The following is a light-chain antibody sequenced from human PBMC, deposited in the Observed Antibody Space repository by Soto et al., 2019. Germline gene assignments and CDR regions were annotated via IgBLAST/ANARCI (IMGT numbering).Light chain of an antibody. CDR1: QGISSY. Sequence: DIQLTQSPSFLSASLGDRVTITCQASQGISSYLAWYQQKPGKAPKLLIYAASTLQSGVPSRFIGSGSGTECTLTISSLQPEDVATYYCQQLNSYPPTLGGGTKVDI. CDR3: QQLNSYPPT. J-gene: IGKJ4*01. CDR2: AAS. V-gene: IGKV1-9*01.